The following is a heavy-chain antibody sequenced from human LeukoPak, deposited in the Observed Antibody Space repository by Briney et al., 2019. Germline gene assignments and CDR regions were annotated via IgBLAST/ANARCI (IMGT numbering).Heavy chain of an antibody. CDR2: ISSSSSYI. V-gene: IGHV3-21*01. Sequence: PGGSLRLSCAASGFTFSSYSMNWVRQAPGKGLEWVSSISSSSSYIYYADSVKGRFTISRDNAKNSLYLQMNSLRAEDTAVYYCARDLLVSSWYRTALKYNWFDPWGQGTLVTVSS. CDR3: ARDLLVSSWYRTALKYNWFDP. D-gene: IGHD6-13*01. J-gene: IGHJ5*02. CDR1: GFTFSSYS.